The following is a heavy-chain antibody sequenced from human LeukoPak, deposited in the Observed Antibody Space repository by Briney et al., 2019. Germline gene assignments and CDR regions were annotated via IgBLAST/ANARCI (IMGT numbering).Heavy chain of an antibody. D-gene: IGHD3-9*01. CDR2: IYYSGST. CDR1: GGSLSSYY. J-gene: IGHJ5*02. CDR3: ARLTGYSSESWFDP. Sequence: PSETLSLTCTVSGGSLSSYYWSWIRQPPGKGLEWIGYIYYSGSTNYKSSLKNRVTISVDTSKNQFSLKLSSVTAADTAVYYCARLTGYSSESWFDPWGQGTLVTVSS. V-gene: IGHV4-59*01.